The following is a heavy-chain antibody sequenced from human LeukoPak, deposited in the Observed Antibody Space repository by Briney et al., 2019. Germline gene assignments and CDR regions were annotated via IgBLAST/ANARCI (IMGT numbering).Heavy chain of an antibody. Sequence: QPGGSLRLSCATSGSPFTDSPMNLVRQAPGKGLEWVSNIRTSTEGTNYAIYADSVKGRVTFSRDDAKNTLYLHMHSLRDDDTAVYYCARDQRYAFDYWGRGILVTVSS. CDR3: ARDQRYAFDY. D-gene: IGHD3-9*01. CDR2: IRTSTEGT. V-gene: IGHV3-48*02. CDR1: GSPFTDSP. J-gene: IGHJ4*02.